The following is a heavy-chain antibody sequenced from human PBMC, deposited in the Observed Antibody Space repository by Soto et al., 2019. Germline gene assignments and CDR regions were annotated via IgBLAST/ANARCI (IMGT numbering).Heavy chain of an antibody. CDR2: IYYSGST. J-gene: IGHJ4*02. CDR1: GGSIRSGGNS. V-gene: IGHV4-31*03. CDR3: ATGVLRTFDY. Sequence: QVQLQESGPGLVKPSQTLSLTCTVSGGSIRSGGNSWSWIRQHSGKGLEWIGYIYYSGSTYYNPSLQGRLTISLDTSKNQFSPKLSSATAAATAVYYCATGVLRTFDYWGQGTLVTVSS.